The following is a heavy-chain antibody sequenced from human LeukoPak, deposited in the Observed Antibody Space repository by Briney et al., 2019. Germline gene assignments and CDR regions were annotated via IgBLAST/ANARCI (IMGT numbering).Heavy chain of an antibody. Sequence: PGGSLRLSCAASGFTFSSYAMSWVRQAPGKGLEWVSAISGSGGGTYYADSVKGRFTISRDNSKNTLYLQMNSLRAEDTAVYYCAKDPGGMGATTDYWGQGTLVTVSS. D-gene: IGHD1-26*01. V-gene: IGHV3-23*01. CDR3: AKDPGGMGATTDY. CDR1: GFTFSSYA. CDR2: ISGSGGGT. J-gene: IGHJ4*02.